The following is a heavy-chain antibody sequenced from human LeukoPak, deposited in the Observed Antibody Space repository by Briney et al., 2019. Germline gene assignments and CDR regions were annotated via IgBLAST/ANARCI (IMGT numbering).Heavy chain of an antibody. D-gene: IGHD4-23*01. CDR2: INPNSGGT. Sequence: ASVKVSCKASGYTFTGYYLHWVRQAPGQGLEWMGWINPNSGGTNYAQKFQGRVTMTRDTSISTAYMELSRLRSDDTAVYYCARDPGDYGGNRFDYWGQGTLVSISS. CDR1: GYTFTGYY. CDR3: ARDPGDYGGNRFDY. V-gene: IGHV1-2*02. J-gene: IGHJ4*02.